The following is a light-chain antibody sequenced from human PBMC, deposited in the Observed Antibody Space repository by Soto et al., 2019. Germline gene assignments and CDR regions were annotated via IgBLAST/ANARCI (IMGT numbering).Light chain of an antibody. V-gene: IGKV1-5*01. Sequence: DIQMTQSPSTLSASVGDRVTITCRASQSIGDSLAWYQQKPGKAPYLLISDVSSLEGGVPSRFSGSGSGTEFTLTISSLQPDDFATYYCQQYNSLWKFGQGTKVDIK. CDR3: QQYNSLWK. CDR2: DVS. CDR1: QSIGDS. J-gene: IGKJ1*01.